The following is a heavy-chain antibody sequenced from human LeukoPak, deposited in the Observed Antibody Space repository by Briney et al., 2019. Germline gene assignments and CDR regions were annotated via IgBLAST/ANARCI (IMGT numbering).Heavy chain of an antibody. CDR3: ARARAITGTTSFDY. CDR1: GFTFSGYS. CDR2: INTDGSGT. D-gene: IGHD1-7*01. J-gene: IGHJ4*02. Sequence: QPGGSLRLSCAASGFTFSGYSMHWVRQAPGKGLVWVSRINTDGSGTTYADSVKGRFTISRDNAKNTLYLQMNSLRAEDTAVYYCARARAITGTTSFDYWGQGTLVTVSS. V-gene: IGHV3-74*01.